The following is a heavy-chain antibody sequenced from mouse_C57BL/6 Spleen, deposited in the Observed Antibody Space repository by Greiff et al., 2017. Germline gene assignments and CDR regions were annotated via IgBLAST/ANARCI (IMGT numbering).Heavy chain of an antibody. J-gene: IGHJ3*01. CDR2: IDPGNGDT. CDR3: TLDSSGYTPAY. Sequence: EVQLQQSGAELVRPGASVKLSCTASGFNIKDDYMHWVKQRPEQGLEWIGWIDPGNGDTEYASKFQGTATITADTSSNTAYLQLSSLTSEDTAVYYDTLDSSGYTPAYWGQGTLVTVSA. V-gene: IGHV14-4*01. CDR1: GFNIKDDY. D-gene: IGHD3-2*02.